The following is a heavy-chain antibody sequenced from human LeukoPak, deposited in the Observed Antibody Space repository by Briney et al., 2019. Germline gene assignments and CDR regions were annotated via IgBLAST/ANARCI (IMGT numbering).Heavy chain of an antibody. CDR3: ARRGKPVALDY. J-gene: IGHJ4*02. Sequence: SETLSLTCTVSGGPIGSSYYYWGWIRQPPGKGLEWIGSIYYSGSTYYNPSLKSRVTISVDTSKNQFSLKLSSLTAADTAVYYCARRGKPVALDYWGQGTLVTVSS. CDR1: GGPIGSSYYY. V-gene: IGHV4-39*01. CDR2: IYYSGST. D-gene: IGHD6-19*01.